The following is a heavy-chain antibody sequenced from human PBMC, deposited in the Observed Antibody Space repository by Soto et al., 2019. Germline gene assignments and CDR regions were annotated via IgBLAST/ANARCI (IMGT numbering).Heavy chain of an antibody. V-gene: IGHV1-69*01. CDR2: IIPLFGTA. CDR1: GVTFSSET. D-gene: IGHD3-10*01. Sequence: QVQLVQSGADVEKPGSSVKVSCQASGVTFSSETLGWVRQAPGQGLEWVGGIIPLFGTASYAKKFQGRVTITADESTSTVNMELSSLRPDDTAVYFCATELGENPASPFDAWGQGTLVTVPS. CDR3: ATELGENPASPFDA. J-gene: IGHJ4*02.